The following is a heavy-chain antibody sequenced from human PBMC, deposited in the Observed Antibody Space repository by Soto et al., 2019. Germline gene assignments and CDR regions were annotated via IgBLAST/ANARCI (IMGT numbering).Heavy chain of an antibody. CDR3: AREAITGTTLDY. D-gene: IGHD1-7*01. J-gene: IGHJ4*02. V-gene: IGHV5-10-1*01. CDR1: GYSFAVYW. CDR2: IDPSDSQT. Sequence: GESLKISCNGSGYSFAVYWITWVRQKPGKGLEWMGRIDPSDSQTYYSPSFRGHVTISVTKSITTVFLQWSRLRSDDTAVYYCAREAITGTTLDYWGQGTLVTVSS.